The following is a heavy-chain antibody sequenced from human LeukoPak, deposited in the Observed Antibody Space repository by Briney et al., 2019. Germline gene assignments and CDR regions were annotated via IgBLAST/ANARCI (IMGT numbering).Heavy chain of an antibody. Sequence: PSETLSVTCAVYGGSFSGYYWSWIRQPPGKGLEWIGEINRSGSTNYSPSLKSRVTISVDTSKNQFSLKLSSVTAADTVVYYCARGPLYRYVWGSYRPPDERNWFDPWGQGTLVTVSS. CDR3: ARGPLYRYVWGSYRPPDERNWFDP. CDR2: INRSGST. CDR1: GGSFSGYY. V-gene: IGHV4-34*01. D-gene: IGHD3-16*02. J-gene: IGHJ5*02.